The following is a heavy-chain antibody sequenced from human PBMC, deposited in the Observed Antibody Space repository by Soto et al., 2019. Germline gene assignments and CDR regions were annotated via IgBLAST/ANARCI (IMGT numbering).Heavy chain of an antibody. D-gene: IGHD3-10*01. V-gene: IGHV3-21*01. J-gene: IGHJ6*02. CDR2: ITSSSGHI. CDR1: GFTLTTYT. CDR3: VRERGLSSFYGMDV. Sequence: GGSLRLSCEASGFTLTTYTMNWVRQASGKGLEWVSSITSSSGHIYYTDSVKGRFTISRDNARNSLYLQMNSLRAEDTAVYYCVRERGLSSFYGMDVWGQGTTVTVSS.